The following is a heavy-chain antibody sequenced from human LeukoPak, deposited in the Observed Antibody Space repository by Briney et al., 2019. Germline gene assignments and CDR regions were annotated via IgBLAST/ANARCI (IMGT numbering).Heavy chain of an antibody. CDR3: AKEGSSWRTYYYCYGMDV. J-gene: IGHJ6*02. D-gene: IGHD6-13*01. CDR1: GFTFSSYA. V-gene: IGHV3-23*01. CDR2: ISGSGGST. Sequence: PGGSLRLSCAASGFTFSSYAMSWVRQAPGKGLEWVSAISGSGGSTYYADSVKGRFTISRDNSKNTLYLQMNSLRAEDTAVYYCAKEGSSWRTYYYCYGMDVWGQGTTVTVSS.